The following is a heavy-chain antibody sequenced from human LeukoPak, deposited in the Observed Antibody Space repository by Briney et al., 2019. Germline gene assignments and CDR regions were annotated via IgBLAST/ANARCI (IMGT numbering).Heavy chain of an antibody. J-gene: IGHJ4*02. CDR1: VYTLTELS. Sequence: ASVKVSCKVSVYTLTELSMHWVRQAPGKGLEWMGGFDPEDGETIYAQKFQGRVTMTEDTSTDTAYMELSSLRSEDTAVYYCATSIAAHLGYDLDYWGQGTLVTVSS. V-gene: IGHV1-24*01. CDR3: ATSIAAHLGYDLDY. CDR2: FDPEDGET. D-gene: IGHD6-13*01.